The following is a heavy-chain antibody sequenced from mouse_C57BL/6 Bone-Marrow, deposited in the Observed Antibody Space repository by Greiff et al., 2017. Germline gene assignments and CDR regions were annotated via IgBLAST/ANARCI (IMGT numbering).Heavy chain of an antibody. CDR2: ISNGGGST. V-gene: IGHV5-12*01. J-gene: IGHJ2*01. Sequence: DVKLVESGGGLVQPGGSLTLSCAASGFTFSDYYMYWVRQTPEKRLEWVAYISNGGGSTYYPDTVKGRFTISRDNAKKTLYLQMSRLKSEDTAMSDCARSYYGSSYDMDYWGQGTTLTVSS. CDR1: GFTFSDYY. D-gene: IGHD1-1*01. CDR3: ARSYYGSSYDMDY.